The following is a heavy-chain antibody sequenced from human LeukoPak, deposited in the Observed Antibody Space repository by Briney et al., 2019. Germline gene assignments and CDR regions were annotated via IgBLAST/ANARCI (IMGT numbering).Heavy chain of an antibody. J-gene: IGHJ5*02. D-gene: IGHD6-13*01. Sequence: ASVKVSCKASGYTFTSYGISWVRQAPGQGLEWMGWISAYNGNTNYAQKLQGRVTMTTDTSTSTAYMELRSLRSDDTAVYYCAGIAAAGTFVTDWFDPWGQGTLVTVSS. CDR3: AGIAAAGTFVTDWFDP. V-gene: IGHV1-18*01. CDR1: GYTFTSYG. CDR2: ISAYNGNT.